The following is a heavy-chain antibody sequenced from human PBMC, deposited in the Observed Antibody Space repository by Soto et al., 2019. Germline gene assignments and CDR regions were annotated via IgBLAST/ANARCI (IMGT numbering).Heavy chain of an antibody. J-gene: IGHJ3*02. CDR3: ASKFPELLADAFDI. Sequence: SETLSLACAVSGGSISSGDYSWNWIRQPPGKGLEWIGYIYYGGSTYYNPSLQSRVTMSVDRSRNQFSLKLNSVTAADTAVYYCASKFPELLADAFDIWGQGTMVT. D-gene: IGHD3-10*01. V-gene: IGHV4-30-2*01. CDR1: GGSISSGDYS. CDR2: IYYGGST.